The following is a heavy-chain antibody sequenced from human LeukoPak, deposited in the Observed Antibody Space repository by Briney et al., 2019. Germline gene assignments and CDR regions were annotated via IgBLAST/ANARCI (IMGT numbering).Heavy chain of an antibody. Sequence: SQTLSLTCSVSGGSVSSGRYYWPWIRQPAGKGLEWIGRFYTTGSTNYNPSLESRVTISVDMSRNHFFVKLSSVTAAHTAVYFCARETTLGPTSRMDVWGKGTTVTVSS. V-gene: IGHV4-61*02. D-gene: IGHD1-26*01. CDR3: ARETTLGPTSRMDV. J-gene: IGHJ6*04. CDR1: GGSVSSGRYY. CDR2: FYTTGST.